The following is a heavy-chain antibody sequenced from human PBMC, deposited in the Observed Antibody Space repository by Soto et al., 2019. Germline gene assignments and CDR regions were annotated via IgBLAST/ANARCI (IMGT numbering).Heavy chain of an antibody. CDR3: AKDFLGSLRPGDAFDI. Sequence: EVQLVESGGVVVQPGGSLRLSCAASGFTFDDYTMHWVRQAPGKGLEWVSLISWDGGSTYYADSVKGRFTISRDNSKNSLSLQMNSLRTEDTALYYCAKDFLGSLRPGDAFDIWGQGTMVTVAS. V-gene: IGHV3-43*01. J-gene: IGHJ3*02. D-gene: IGHD4-17*01. CDR1: GFTFDDYT. CDR2: ISWDGGST.